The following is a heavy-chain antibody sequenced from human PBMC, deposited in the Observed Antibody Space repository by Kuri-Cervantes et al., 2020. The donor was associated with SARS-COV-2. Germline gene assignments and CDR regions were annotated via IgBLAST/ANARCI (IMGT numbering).Heavy chain of an antibody. CDR3: ARARDIVVVPAAIANYFDY. Sequence: SCKASGFTFSSYGMHWVRQAPGKGLEWVAVIWYDGSNKYYADSVKGRFTISRDNSKNTLYLQMNSLRAEDTAVYYCARARDIVVVPAAIANYFDYWGQGTLVTVSS. CDR2: IWYDGSNK. V-gene: IGHV3-33*01. D-gene: IGHD2-2*02. CDR1: GFTFSSYG. J-gene: IGHJ4*02.